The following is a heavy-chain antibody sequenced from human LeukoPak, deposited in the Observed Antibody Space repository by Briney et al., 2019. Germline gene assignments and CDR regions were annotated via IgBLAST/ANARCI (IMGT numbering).Heavy chain of an antibody. J-gene: IGHJ4*02. CDR2: IYYSGST. CDR1: GGSISSYY. CDR3: ARRYGSGSSGTFDY. V-gene: IGHV4-59*01. Sequence: SETLSLTCTVSGGSISSYYWSWIRHPPGKGLEWIAYIYYSGSTNYNPSLKSRVTISVDTSKNQFSLKLSSVTAADTAVYYCARRYGSGSSGTFDYWGQGTLVTVSS. D-gene: IGHD3-10*01.